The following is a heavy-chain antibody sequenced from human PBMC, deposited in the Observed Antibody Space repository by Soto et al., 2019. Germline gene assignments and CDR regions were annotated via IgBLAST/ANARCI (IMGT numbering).Heavy chain of an antibody. Sequence: GGSLRLTCAASGFTFSDYAMSWVRQGPGKGLEWVSTISGSGGRTFYADSVKGRFTISRDNSKNTLSLQMNSLRAEDTAVYYCAKRAQIYDPGYYFDFWGQGTPVTVSS. CDR1: GFTFSDYA. CDR2: ISGSGGRT. J-gene: IGHJ4*02. D-gene: IGHD5-12*01. V-gene: IGHV3-23*01. CDR3: AKRAQIYDPGYYFDF.